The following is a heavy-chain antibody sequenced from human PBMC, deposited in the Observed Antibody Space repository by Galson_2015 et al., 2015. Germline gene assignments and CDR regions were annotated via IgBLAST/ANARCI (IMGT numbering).Heavy chain of an antibody. J-gene: IGHJ4*02. D-gene: IGHD6-19*01. CDR3: AKDLRVTVPGRAWVPFDY. Sequence: SLRLSCAASGFTFSDYAMSWVRQAPGKGLEWVSTISESGVSTYYADSLEGRFTISRDNSKNTLHLQMSSLRAEDTAVYYCAKDLRVTVPGRAWVPFDYWGQGTLVTVSS. CDR2: ISESGVST. CDR1: GFTFSDYA. V-gene: IGHV3-23*01.